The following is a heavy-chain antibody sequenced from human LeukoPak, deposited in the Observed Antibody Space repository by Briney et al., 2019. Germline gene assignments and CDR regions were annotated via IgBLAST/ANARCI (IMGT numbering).Heavy chain of an antibody. J-gene: IGHJ4*02. D-gene: IGHD3-22*01. CDR1: GASINNYY. Sequence: TSETLSLTCTVSGASINNYYWTWIRQPPGKGLEWIGYISYSGGTNYNPSLKSRVTISLDTSKNQFSLKLTSVTAADTAVYYCVRGYDSSGYFLSFDYWGQGTLVTVSS. CDR2: ISYSGGT. V-gene: IGHV4-59*01. CDR3: VRGYDSSGYFLSFDY.